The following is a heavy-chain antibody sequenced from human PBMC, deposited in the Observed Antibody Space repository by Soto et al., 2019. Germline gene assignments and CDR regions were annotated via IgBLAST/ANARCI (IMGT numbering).Heavy chain of an antibody. CDR1: GGTFSSYA. CDR2: IIPIFGTA. J-gene: IGHJ4*02. V-gene: IGHV1-69*01. CDR3: ARGREVGYSYGYVFDY. D-gene: IGHD5-18*01. Sequence: QVQLEQSGAEVKKPGSSVKVSCKASGGTFSSYAISWVRQGPGQGLEWMGGIIPIFGTANYAQKFQGRVTITADESTSTAYMELSSLRSEDTAVYYCARGREVGYSYGYVFDYWGQGTLVTVSS.